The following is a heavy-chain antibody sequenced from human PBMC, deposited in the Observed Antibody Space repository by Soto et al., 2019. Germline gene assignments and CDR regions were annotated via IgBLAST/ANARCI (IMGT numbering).Heavy chain of an antibody. CDR2: ISDSSGSI. CDR1: GFTFSSYA. Sequence: GGSLRLSCAASGFTFSSYAMTWVRQAPGKGLEWVSLISDSSGSIYYADSVKGRFAVSRDNSKNTLFLQMNSLRAEDTAVYYCAKDSGSSGWYKSIDYWGQGTLVTVSS. J-gene: IGHJ4*02. V-gene: IGHV3-23*01. CDR3: AKDSGSSGWYKSIDY. D-gene: IGHD6-19*01.